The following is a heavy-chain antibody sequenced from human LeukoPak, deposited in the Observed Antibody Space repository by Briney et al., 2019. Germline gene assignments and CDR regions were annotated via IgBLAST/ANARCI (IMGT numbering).Heavy chain of an antibody. CDR1: GDSISSSGYS. D-gene: IGHD3-16*01. Sequence: SQTLSLTCTVSGDSISSSGYSWSWIRHHPGEGLEWIGCIFYNGNTYFDSSLKSRVTMSVHTSKNQFFLRLNSVTPADTAVYFCARGGAGPLRDWGQGTLVTVSS. CDR2: IFYNGNT. CDR3: ARGGAGPLRD. V-gene: IGHV4-31*03. J-gene: IGHJ4*02.